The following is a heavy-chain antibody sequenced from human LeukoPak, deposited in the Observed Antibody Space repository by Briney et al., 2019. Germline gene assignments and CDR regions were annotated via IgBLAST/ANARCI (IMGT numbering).Heavy chain of an antibody. V-gene: IGHV3-33*01. D-gene: IGHD6-13*01. CDR2: IWYDGSNK. CDR1: GFTFSNHG. Sequence: PGGSLRLSCAASGFTFSNHGMHWVRQAPGKGPEWVALIWYDGSNKYYGDSVKGRFTISRDNAKNTLYLQMNSLRAEDTAVYYCARESGIAAALDLWGQGALVTVSS. J-gene: IGHJ5*02. CDR3: ARESGIAAALDL.